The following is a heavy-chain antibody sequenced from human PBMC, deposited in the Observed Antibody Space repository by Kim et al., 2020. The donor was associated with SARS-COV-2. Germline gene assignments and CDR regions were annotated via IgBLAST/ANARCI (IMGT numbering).Heavy chain of an antibody. Sequence: SETLSLTCTVSGGSVSSGSYYWSWIRQPPGKELEWIGYIYYSGSTNYNPSVKSRVTISVDTSKNQFSLKLSSVTAADTAVYYCAREHYSSSSLDFLGQGTLVTVSS. CDR2: IYYSGST. D-gene: IGHD6-6*01. CDR3: AREHYSSSSLDF. CDR1: GGSVSSGSYY. J-gene: IGHJ4*02. V-gene: IGHV4-61*01.